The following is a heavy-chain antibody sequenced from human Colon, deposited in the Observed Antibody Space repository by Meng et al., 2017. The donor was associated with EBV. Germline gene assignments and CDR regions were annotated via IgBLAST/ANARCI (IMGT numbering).Heavy chain of an antibody. Sequence: QVTLGQSGAEVKKPGSSVKVACKTSGGSFSTYTFSWVRQAPGQGLEWMGGLIPVLNKAKSAPRFQDRVTFTADETTTTAYMELSSLTFEDTAVYFCARGRGNQPLFDFWGQGTLVTVSS. CDR1: GGSFSTYT. D-gene: IGHD2/OR15-2a*01. CDR3: ARGRGNQPLFDF. V-gene: IGHV1-69*10. CDR2: LIPVLNKA. J-gene: IGHJ4*02.